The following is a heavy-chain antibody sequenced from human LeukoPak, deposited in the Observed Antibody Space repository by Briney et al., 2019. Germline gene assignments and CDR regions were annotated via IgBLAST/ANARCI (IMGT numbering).Heavy chain of an antibody. D-gene: IGHD6-6*01. Sequence: SETLSLTCAVSGGSLSSYYWSWIRQPPGKGLEYIGYVYHTGSTNYNPSLKSRVTISLDTSENQFSLKLTSVTAADTAVYYCASLLTVSSSGRDYWGKGTLVTVSS. CDR1: GGSLSSYY. CDR3: ASLLTVSSSGRDY. V-gene: IGHV4-59*08. J-gene: IGHJ4*02. CDR2: VYHTGST.